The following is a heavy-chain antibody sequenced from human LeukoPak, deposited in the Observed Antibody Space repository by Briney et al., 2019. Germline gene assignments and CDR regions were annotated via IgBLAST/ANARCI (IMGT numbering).Heavy chain of an antibody. D-gene: IGHD3-22*01. V-gene: IGHV3-49*04. CDR1: GFTFGDYA. J-gene: IGHJ6*03. Sequence: GGSLRLSCEVSGFTFGDYAMTWVRQAPGKGLEWVGFIRSKAYGGTIEYAASVRGRFTISRDNAKNSLYLQMNSLRAEDTAVYYCARVAGVGYSPPEYYYMDVWGKGTTVTISS. CDR3: ARVAGVGYSPPEYYYMDV. CDR2: IRSKAYGGTI.